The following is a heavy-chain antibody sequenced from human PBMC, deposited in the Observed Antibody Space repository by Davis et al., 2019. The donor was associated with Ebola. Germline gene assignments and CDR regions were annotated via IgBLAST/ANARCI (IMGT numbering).Heavy chain of an antibody. CDR3: AKMGGSSGYNDY. D-gene: IGHD3-22*01. J-gene: IGHJ4*02. CDR2: IRYDGSNK. V-gene: IGHV3-30*02. CDR1: GFTFSSYG. Sequence: GGSLRLSCAASGFTFSSYGMHWVRQAPGKGLEWVAFIRYDGSNKYYSDSVKGRFTISRDNSKNTLYLQMNSLRAEDKAVYYGAKMGGSSGYNDYWGQGTLVTVSS.